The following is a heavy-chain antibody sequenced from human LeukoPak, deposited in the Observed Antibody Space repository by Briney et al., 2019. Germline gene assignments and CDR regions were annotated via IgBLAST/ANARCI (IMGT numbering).Heavy chain of an antibody. CDR1: GYTFTSYG. Sequence: ASVKVSCKASGYTFTSYGISWVRQAPGQGLEWMGWISAYNGNTNYAQKLQGRVTMTTDTSTSTAHMELRSLRSDDTAVYYCASDVDYYDSSGQGFQHWGQGTLVTVSS. V-gene: IGHV1-18*01. D-gene: IGHD3-22*01. CDR3: ASDVDYYDSSGQGFQH. J-gene: IGHJ1*01. CDR2: ISAYNGNT.